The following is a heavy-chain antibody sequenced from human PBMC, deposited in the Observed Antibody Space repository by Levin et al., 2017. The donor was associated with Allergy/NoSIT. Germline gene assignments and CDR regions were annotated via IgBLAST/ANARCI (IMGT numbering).Heavy chain of an antibody. V-gene: IGHV3-48*02. CDR1: GFTFSSYT. CDR2: ISSSSSAI. Sequence: LSLTCAASGFTFSSYTMSWVRQAPGKGLEWVSDISSSSSAIHYADSVKGRFTISRDNAKNSLYLQMNSLRDEETAVYYCARDHYYGSGSLTIVSHLYYGMDVWGQGTTVTVSS. J-gene: IGHJ6*02. D-gene: IGHD3-10*01. CDR3: ARDHYYGSGSLTIVSHLYYGMDV.